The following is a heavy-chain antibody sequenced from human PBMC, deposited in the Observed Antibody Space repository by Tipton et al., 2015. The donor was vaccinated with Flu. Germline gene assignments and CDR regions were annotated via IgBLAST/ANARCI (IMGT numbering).Heavy chain of an antibody. CDR2: INQSGRP. CDR1: GGSFSGYY. D-gene: IGHD3-3*01. J-gene: IGHJ4*02. Sequence: TLSLTCAVYGGSFSGYYWSWIRQSPGKGLEWIGEINQSGRPNYNPSLKNRVTISVDTSKNQFSLKLSSVTAADTAVYYCARDTIFGVAHWGQGTLVTVSS. V-gene: IGHV4-34*01. CDR3: ARDTIFGVAH.